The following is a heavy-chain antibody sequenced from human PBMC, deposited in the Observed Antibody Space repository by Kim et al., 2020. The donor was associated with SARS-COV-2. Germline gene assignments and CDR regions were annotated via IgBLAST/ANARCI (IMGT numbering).Heavy chain of an antibody. CDR1: GYTLTELS. D-gene: IGHD3-10*01. J-gene: IGHJ3*02. Sequence: ASVKVSCKVSGYTLTELSMHWVRQAPGKGLEWMGGFDPEDGETIYAQKFQGRVTMTEDTSTDTAYMELSSLRSEDTAVYYCATVVLWFGEPTRGDAFDIWGQGTMVTVSS. CDR3: ATVVLWFGEPTRGDAFDI. CDR2: FDPEDGET. V-gene: IGHV1-24*01.